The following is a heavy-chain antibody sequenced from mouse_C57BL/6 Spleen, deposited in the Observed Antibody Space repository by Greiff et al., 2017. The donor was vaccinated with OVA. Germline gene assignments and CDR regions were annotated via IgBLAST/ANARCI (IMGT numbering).Heavy chain of an antibody. CDR1: GYPFTDYN. D-gene: IGHD2-10*02. CDR3: ARGSIGFAY. V-gene: IGHV1-18*01. J-gene: IGHJ3*01. Sequence: EVKLQESGPELVKPGASVKIPCKASGYPFTDYNMDWVKQSHGKSLEWIGDINPNNGGTIYNQKFKGKATLTVDKSSSTAYMELRSLTSEAAAVYYCARGSIGFAYWGQGTLVTVSA. CDR2: INPNNGGT.